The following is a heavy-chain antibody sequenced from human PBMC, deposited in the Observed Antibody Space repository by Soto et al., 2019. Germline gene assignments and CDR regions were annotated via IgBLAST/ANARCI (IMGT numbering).Heavy chain of an antibody. V-gene: IGHV3-30*03. CDR2: ISYDGSNK. Sequence: SLTLSCAASGFTFSSYGMHWVRQAPGKGLEWVAVISYDGSNKYYADSVKGRFTISRDNSKSTVYLQIHSLRTEYTVGYYCAANFDYWGQGTMVTVSS. CDR1: GFTFSSYG. CDR3: AANFDY. J-gene: IGHJ4*02.